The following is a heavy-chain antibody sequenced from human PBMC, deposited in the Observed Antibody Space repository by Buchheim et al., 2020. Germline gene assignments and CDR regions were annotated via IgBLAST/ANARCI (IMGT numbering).Heavy chain of an antibody. CDR1: GFTLSSYG. Sequence: QVQLVESGGGVVQPGRSLRLSCAASGFTLSSYGMHWVRQAPGKGLEWVAVISYDGSHKDYADSVKGRFTISRDKSKNTLYLQMNSLRAEDTAVYYCARDQWARIFGLCDYWGQGTL. CDR3: ARDQWARIFGLCDY. CDR2: ISYDGSHK. D-gene: IGHD3-3*01. V-gene: IGHV3-30*03. J-gene: IGHJ4*02.